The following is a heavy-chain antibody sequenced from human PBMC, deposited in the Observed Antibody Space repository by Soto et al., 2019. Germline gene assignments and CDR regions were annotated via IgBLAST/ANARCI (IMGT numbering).Heavy chain of an antibody. J-gene: IGHJ4*02. Sequence: QVQLVQSGAEVKKPGSSVKVSCKASGGTFSSYAISWVRQAPGQGLEWMGGIIPIFGRANYAQKFQGRGTITAEESTSTAYKELSSLRSEDTAVYYCARVGDTARAGKYYFDYWGQGTLVTVSS. D-gene: IGHD5-18*01. V-gene: IGHV1-69*01. CDR2: IIPIFGRA. CDR3: ARVGDTARAGKYYFDY. CDR1: GGTFSSYA.